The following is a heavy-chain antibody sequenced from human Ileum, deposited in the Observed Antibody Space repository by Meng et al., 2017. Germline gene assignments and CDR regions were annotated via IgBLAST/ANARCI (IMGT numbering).Heavy chain of an antibody. CDR2: TYYSRTT. CDR1: GGSISGSY. Sequence: QVQLQVSGPGLVKPSETLSLTCTVSGGSISGSYWSWIRQFPGRGLEWIGYTYYSRTTNYNPSLRGRVTMSVDTSRAQFSLKLTSVTAADTAIYYCARGEAIPDFWGQGTLVTVSS. J-gene: IGHJ4*02. D-gene: IGHD3-16*01. V-gene: IGHV4-59*08. CDR3: ARGEAIPDF.